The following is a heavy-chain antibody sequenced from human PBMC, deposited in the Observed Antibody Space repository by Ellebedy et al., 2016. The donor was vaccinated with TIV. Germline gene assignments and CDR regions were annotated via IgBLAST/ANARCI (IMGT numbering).Heavy chain of an antibody. V-gene: IGHV4-39*01. CDR2: SYYSGST. D-gene: IGHD5-18*01. Sequence: MPSETLSLTCTVSGGSISSSSYYWGWIRQPPGKGLEWIGSSYYSGSTYYTPSLKSRVTISVDTSKNQFSLKLSSVTAADTAVYYCARQGYRGYSDGATYTPFDYWGQGTLVTVSS. CDR1: GGSISSSSYY. J-gene: IGHJ4*02. CDR3: ARQGYRGYSDGATYTPFDY.